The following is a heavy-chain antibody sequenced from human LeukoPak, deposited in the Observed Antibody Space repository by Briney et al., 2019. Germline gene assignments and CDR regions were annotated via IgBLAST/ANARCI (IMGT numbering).Heavy chain of an antibody. CDR3: ARRYCSGADCYGGDSYYYMDV. Sequence: SETLPLTCTVSDDSITIYYWGWIRQPPGKGLEWIGSIYYSGRTYYNPSLKSRVTISVDTSKNQFSLRLTSVTAADTAVYYCARRYCSGADCYGGDSYYYMDVWGKGTTVTISS. CDR1: DDSITIYY. CDR2: IYYSGRT. D-gene: IGHD2-2*01. J-gene: IGHJ6*03. V-gene: IGHV4-39*01.